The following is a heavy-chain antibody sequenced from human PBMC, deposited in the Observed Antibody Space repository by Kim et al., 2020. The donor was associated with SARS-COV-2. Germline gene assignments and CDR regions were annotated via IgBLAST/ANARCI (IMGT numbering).Heavy chain of an antibody. CDR1: GLTLSRCV. CDR2: ISSDGRDK. CDR3: AREGDHGSGRAGYFDF. Sequence: GGSLRLSCAASGLTLSRCVMHWLRQAPGKGLEWVAAISSDGRDKYYVDSVKGRFTISRDDSENMLHLQMNSLRPEDTAVYYCAREGDHGSGRAGYFDFWGQGTLVTVSS. V-gene: IGHV3-30*03. D-gene: IGHD3-10*01. J-gene: IGHJ4*02.